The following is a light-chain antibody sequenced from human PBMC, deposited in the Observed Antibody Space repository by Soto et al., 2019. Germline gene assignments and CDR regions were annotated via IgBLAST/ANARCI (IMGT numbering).Light chain of an antibody. Sequence: QAVVTQPPSVSVSPGQTVTISCTGSSSNIGAVYDVHWYQQLPGTAPKLLIDGNSNRPSGVPDRFSGSKAGTSASLAITVLQAEDEAEYYYQSYDSSMSGLVFGTGTKLTVL. J-gene: IGLJ1*01. CDR1: SSNIGAVYD. CDR3: QSYDSSMSGLV. CDR2: GNS. V-gene: IGLV1-40*01.